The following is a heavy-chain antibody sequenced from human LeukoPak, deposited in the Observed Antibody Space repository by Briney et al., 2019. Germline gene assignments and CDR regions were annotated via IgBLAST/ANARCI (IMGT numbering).Heavy chain of an antibody. CDR1: GGTFSSYA. CDR3: ARGMVVVPAAIHWFDP. J-gene: IGHJ5*02. Sequence: GASVKVSCKASGGTFSSYAISWVRQAPGQGLEWMGRIIPILGIANYARKFQGRVTITADKSTSTAYMELSSLRSEDTAVYYCARGMVVVPAAIHWFDPWGQGTLVTVSS. CDR2: IIPILGIA. D-gene: IGHD2-2*02. V-gene: IGHV1-69*04.